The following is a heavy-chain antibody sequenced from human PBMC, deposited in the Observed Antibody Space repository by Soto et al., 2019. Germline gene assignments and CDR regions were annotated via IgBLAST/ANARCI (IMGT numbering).Heavy chain of an antibody. J-gene: IGHJ6*02. D-gene: IGHD3-3*01. CDR2: IYYSGST. Sequence: SETLSLTCTVSGGSISSGGYYWSWIRQHPGKGLEWIGYIYYSGSTYYNPSLKSRVTISVDTSKNQFSLKLSSVTAADTAVYYCARESAQDYDFWSGYYRTAYSPTDYYGMDVWGQGATVTVSS. CDR3: ARESAQDYDFWSGYYRTAYSPTDYYGMDV. V-gene: IGHV4-31*03. CDR1: GGSISSGGYY.